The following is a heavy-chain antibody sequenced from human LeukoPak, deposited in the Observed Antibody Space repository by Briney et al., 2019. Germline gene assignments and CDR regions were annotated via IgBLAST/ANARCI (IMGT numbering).Heavy chain of an antibody. CDR3: ARDLLGLLGPRFVY. V-gene: IGHV3-23*01. Sequence: GGSLRLSCAASGFTFSSHAMSWVRQAPGKGLEWVSGISGSGVSTYYADSVKGRFTISIDNSKNTLYLQMNSLRAEDTAVYYCARDLLGLLGPRFVYWGQETLVTVSS. CDR2: ISGSGVST. CDR1: GFTFSSHA. J-gene: IGHJ4*02. D-gene: IGHD2-15*01.